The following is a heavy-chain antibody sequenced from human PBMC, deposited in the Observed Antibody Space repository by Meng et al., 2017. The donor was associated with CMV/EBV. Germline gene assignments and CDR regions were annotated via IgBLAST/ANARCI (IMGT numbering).Heavy chain of an antibody. CDR3: ARGSAYSGSCVDY. CDR1: GFTFSSYA. J-gene: IGHJ4*02. Sequence: GESLKISCAASGFTFSSYAMHWVRQAPGKGLEWVAVISYDGSNKYYADSVKGRFTISRDNSKSTLYLQMNSLRAEDTAVYYCARGSAYSGSCVDYWGQGTLVTVSS. V-gene: IGHV3-30*04. D-gene: IGHD1-26*01. CDR2: ISYDGSNK.